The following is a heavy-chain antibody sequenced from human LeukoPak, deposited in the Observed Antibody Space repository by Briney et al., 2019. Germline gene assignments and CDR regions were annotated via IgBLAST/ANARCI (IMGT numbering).Heavy chain of an antibody. CDR3: ARDTSEFDDSSGYLHYYYYVDV. CDR2: IKQDGSEK. Sequence: PGGSLRLSCAASGFTFSSYAMSWVRQAPGKGLEWVANIKQDGSEKYYVDSVKGRFTISRDNAKNSLYLQMNSLRAEDTAVYYCARDTSEFDDSSGYLHYYYYVDVWGKGTTVTVSS. V-gene: IGHV3-7*01. CDR1: GFTFSSYA. J-gene: IGHJ6*03. D-gene: IGHD3-22*01.